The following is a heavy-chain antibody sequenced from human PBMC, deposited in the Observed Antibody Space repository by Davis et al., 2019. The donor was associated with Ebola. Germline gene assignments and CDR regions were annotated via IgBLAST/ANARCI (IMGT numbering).Heavy chain of an antibody. V-gene: IGHV4-61*08. CDR2: IYYSGST. CDR1: GGSISSGGYS. J-gene: IGHJ6*04. CDR3: ATLDVLMVYAMDDYYYGMDV. Sequence: SETLSLTCTVSGGSISSGGYSWSWIRQPPGKGLEWIGYIYYSGSTNYNPSLKSRVTISVDTSKNQFSLKLSSVTAADTAVYYCATLDVLMVYAMDDYYYGMDVWGKGTTVTVSS. D-gene: IGHD2-8*01.